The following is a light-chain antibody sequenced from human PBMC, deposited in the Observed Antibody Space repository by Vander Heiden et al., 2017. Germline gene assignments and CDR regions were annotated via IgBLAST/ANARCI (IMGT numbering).Light chain of an antibody. V-gene: IGKV1-39*01. CDR1: QSISTY. Sequence: DIQTTQSASSLSASVGDRVAITCRASQSISTYLNWYQQKPGKAPNLLIYGASSLQSGVPSRFSGSGSGTDFTLTISSLQPEDFATYYCQQSYSTPRTFGQGTKVVIK. CDR2: GAS. J-gene: IGKJ1*01. CDR3: QQSYSTPRT.